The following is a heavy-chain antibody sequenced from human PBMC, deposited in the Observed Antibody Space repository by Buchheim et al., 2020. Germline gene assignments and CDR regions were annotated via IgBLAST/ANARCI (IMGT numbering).Heavy chain of an antibody. CDR2: INHSGST. Sequence: QVQLQQWGAGLLKPSETLSLTCAVYGGSFSGYYWSWIRQPPGKGLEWIGEINHSGSTNYNPSLKSRVTISVDTSKNQFSLKLSSVTAADTAVYYCASRRAASQGYSYGRRYYYYGMDVWGQGTT. CDR1: GGSFSGYY. CDR3: ASRRAASQGYSYGRRYYYYGMDV. J-gene: IGHJ6*02. D-gene: IGHD5-18*01. V-gene: IGHV4-34*01.